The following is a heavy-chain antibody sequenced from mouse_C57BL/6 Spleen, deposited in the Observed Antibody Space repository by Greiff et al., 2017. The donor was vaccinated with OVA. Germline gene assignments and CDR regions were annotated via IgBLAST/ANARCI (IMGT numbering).Heavy chain of an antibody. D-gene: IGHD2-4*01. V-gene: IGHV1-64*01. Sequence: QVQLQQPGAELVKPGASVKLSCKASGYTFTSYWMHWVKQRPGQGLEWIGMIHPNSGSTNYNEKFKSKATLTVAKSSSTAYMQLSSLTSEDSAVYCCARSRYDYDEGFDYWGQGTTLTVSS. CDR1: GYTFTSYW. CDR3: ARSRYDYDEGFDY. J-gene: IGHJ2*01. CDR2: IHPNSGST.